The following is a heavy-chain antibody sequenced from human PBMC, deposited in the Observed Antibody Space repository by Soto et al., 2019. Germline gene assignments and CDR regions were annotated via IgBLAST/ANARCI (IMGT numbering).Heavy chain of an antibody. CDR1: GASINNNDYY. CDR2: VYYSGTT. CDR3: ARMSYFYDKWYFDL. D-gene: IGHD3-22*01. Sequence: QLQESGPGLVKPTQTLSLTCTVSGASINNNDYYWSWIRQTPGKGLEWIGYVYYSGTTDYIPSLKSRLSRSIDKSQNQFTLKLNSVTAADTATYYCARMSYFYDKWYFDLWGRGTLVTVS. J-gene: IGHJ2*01. V-gene: IGHV4-30-4*01.